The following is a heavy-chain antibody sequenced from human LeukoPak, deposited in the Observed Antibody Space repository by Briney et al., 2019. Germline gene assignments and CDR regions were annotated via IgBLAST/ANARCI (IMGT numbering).Heavy chain of an antibody. CDR2: IRYDGSNK. V-gene: IGHV3-30*02. Sequence: GGSLRLSCAASGFTFSSYGMHWVRQAPGKGLEWVAFIRYDGSNKYYADSVKGRFTISRDNSKNTLYLQMNSLRAEDTAVYYCAKTATVTTRALSFDYWGQGTLVTVSS. J-gene: IGHJ4*02. CDR3: AKTATVTTRALSFDY. CDR1: GFTFSSYG. D-gene: IGHD4-17*01.